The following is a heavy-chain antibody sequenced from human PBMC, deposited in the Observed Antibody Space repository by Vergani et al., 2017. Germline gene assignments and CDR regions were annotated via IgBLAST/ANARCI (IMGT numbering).Heavy chain of an antibody. D-gene: IGHD1-26*01. V-gene: IGHV4-34*09. CDR3: ARVSSSGSYYARYYYYGMDV. CDR1: GGSFSGYY. J-gene: IGHJ6*02. CDR2: INHSGST. Sequence: QVQLQESGPGLVKPSQTLSLTCAVYGGSFSGYYWSWIRQPPGKGLEWIGEINHSGSTNYNPSLKSRVTISVDTSKNQFSLKLSSVTAADTAVYYCARVSSSGSYYARYYYYGMDVWGQGTTVTVSS.